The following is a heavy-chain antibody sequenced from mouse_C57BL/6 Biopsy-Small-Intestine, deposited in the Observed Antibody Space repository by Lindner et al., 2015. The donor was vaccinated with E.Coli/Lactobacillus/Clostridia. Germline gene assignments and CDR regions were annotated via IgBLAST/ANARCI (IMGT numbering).Heavy chain of an antibody. CDR3: ARNLIYDGYYAYYFDY. CDR2: INPNNGGT. Sequence: LQESGPELVKPGASVKMSCKASGYTFTDYNMHWVKQSHGKSLEWIGYINPNNGGTSYNQKFKGKATLTVNKSSSTAYMELRSLTSEDSAVYYCARNLIYDGYYAYYFDYWGQGTTLTVSS. CDR1: GYTFTDYN. D-gene: IGHD2-3*01. V-gene: IGHV1-22*01. J-gene: IGHJ2*01.